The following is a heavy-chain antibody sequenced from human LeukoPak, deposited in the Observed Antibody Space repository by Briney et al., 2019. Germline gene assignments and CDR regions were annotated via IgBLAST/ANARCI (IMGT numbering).Heavy chain of an antibody. CDR2: ISGNGGTT. Sequence: GGSLRLSCAASGFTFSSYAMSWVRQAPGKGLEWVSNISGNGGTTYYADSVKGRFTMSRDNSKNTLYLQMNSLRAEDTAVYYCGRVFSMGGGGGGYGMDVWGQGTTVTVSS. CDR3: GRVFSMGGGGGGYGMDV. CDR1: GFTFSSYA. D-gene: IGHD2/OR15-2a*01. V-gene: IGHV3-23*01. J-gene: IGHJ6*02.